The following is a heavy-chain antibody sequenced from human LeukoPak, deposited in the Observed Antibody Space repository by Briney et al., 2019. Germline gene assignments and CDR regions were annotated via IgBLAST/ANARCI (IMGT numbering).Heavy chain of an antibody. CDR3: AKGGGSDGSGSYSY. V-gene: IGHV3-7*03. J-gene: IGHJ4*02. CDR1: GFTFSSYW. D-gene: IGHD3-10*01. CDR2: IKQDGSEK. Sequence: GGSLRLSCAASGFTFSSYWMSWVRQAPGKGLEWVANIKQDGSEKYYVDSVKGRFTISRDNAKNSLYLQMNSLRAEDTAVYYCAKGGGSDGSGSYSYWGQGTLVTVSS.